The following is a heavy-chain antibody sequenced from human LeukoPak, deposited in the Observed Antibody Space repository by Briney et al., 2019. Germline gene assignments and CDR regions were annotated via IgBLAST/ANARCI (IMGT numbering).Heavy chain of an antibody. CDR2: IYYSGST. J-gene: IGHJ4*02. Sequence: SETLSLTCTVSGGSISSGDYYWSWIRQPPGKGLEWIGYIYYSGSTYYNPSLKSRVTISVDTSKNQFSLKLSSVIAADTAVFYCARRSYYDSSAIFDYWGQGTLVTVSS. V-gene: IGHV4-30-4*01. D-gene: IGHD3-22*01. CDR3: ARRSYYDSSAIFDY. CDR1: GGSISSGDYY.